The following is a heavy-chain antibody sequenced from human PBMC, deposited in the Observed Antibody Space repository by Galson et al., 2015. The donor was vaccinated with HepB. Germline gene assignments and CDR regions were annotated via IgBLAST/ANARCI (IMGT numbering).Heavy chain of an antibody. CDR3: SNGRVEFGESLDVAWDAMHV. Sequence: SLRLSCAASGFTFRSYGMHWVRQAPGKGLEWVAFISFDGRNKYVSDSVKGRLTISRDNSKNTLYLQMNNLGTQDTAVYYCSNGRVEFGESLDVAWDAMHVWGQGILGTVSS. V-gene: IGHV3-30*18. D-gene: IGHD3-10*01. CDR2: ISFDGRNK. J-gene: IGHJ4*02. CDR1: GFTFRSYG.